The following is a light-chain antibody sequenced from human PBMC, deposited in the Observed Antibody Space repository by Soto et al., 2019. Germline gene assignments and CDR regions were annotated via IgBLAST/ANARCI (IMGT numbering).Light chain of an antibody. J-gene: IGKJ1*01. Sequence: IVIPQPQATRSVSQGEEATLAGRASQSVRSNLAWYQQKPGQAPRLLIYGASTRATSIPARFSGSGSGTEFTLTISSLQSEDFAVYYCQHYNHWPPWTFGQGTKVDIK. CDR1: QSVRSN. CDR3: QHYNHWPPWT. V-gene: IGKV3-15*01. CDR2: GAS.